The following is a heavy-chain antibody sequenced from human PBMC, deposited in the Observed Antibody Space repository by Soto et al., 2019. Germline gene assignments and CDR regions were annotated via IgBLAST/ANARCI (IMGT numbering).Heavy chain of an antibody. CDR2: IIPIFGTA. V-gene: IGHV1-69*01. D-gene: IGHD6-19*01. CDR3: ARVSGIAVAGPNYYFDY. J-gene: IGHJ4*02. CDR1: GGTFSSYA. Sequence: QVQLVQSGAEVKKPGSSVKVSCKASGGTFSSYAISWVRQAPGQGLEWMGGIIPIFGTANYAQKFQGRVTITADESTSTVYMELSSLRSEDTAVYYCARVSGIAVAGPNYYFDYWGQGTLVTVSS.